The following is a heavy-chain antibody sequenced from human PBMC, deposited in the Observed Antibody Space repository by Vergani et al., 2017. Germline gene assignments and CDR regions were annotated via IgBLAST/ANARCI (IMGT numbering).Heavy chain of an antibody. CDR3: AKHFRGWGIDY. D-gene: IGHD3-16*01. J-gene: IGHJ4*02. V-gene: IGHV3-30*02. Sequence: QVQLVESGGGVVPRGGSLRLFCATSGFTLSNYDRQWICQGPGKGLELVAFIQFDGSNQYYADSVKGRFTLSRDFSKNTLYLQMNSLRTDDTATYYCAKHFRGWGIDYWGQGTQVIVSS. CDR2: IQFDGSNQ. CDR1: GFTLSNYD.